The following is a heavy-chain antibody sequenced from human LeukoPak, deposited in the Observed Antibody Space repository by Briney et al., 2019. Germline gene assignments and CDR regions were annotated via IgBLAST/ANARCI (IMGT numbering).Heavy chain of an antibody. CDR2: IGTSDNSV. D-gene: IGHD2-21*02. V-gene: IGHV3-48*03. Sequence: GGSLRLSCAASGFTFSSYEMNWVRQAPGKGLEWVSFIGTSDNSVFYADSVKGRFTISRDNAKNSLYLQMNSLRAEDTAVYYCARERIACGGDCLDYWGQETLVTVSS. CDR1: GFTFSSYE. J-gene: IGHJ4*02. CDR3: ARERIACGGDCLDY.